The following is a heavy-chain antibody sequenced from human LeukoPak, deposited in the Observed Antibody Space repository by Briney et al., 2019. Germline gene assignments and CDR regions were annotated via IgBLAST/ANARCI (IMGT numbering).Heavy chain of an antibody. Sequence: SETLSLTCTVSGGSISSHYWSWIRQPPGKGLEWTGYIYYSGRTNYNPSLKSRVTISVDTSKNQFSLKLSSVTAADTAVYYCARGPNRYYFDYWGQGTLVTVSS. D-gene: IGHD2/OR15-2a*01. CDR2: IYYSGRT. J-gene: IGHJ4*02. CDR3: ARGPNRYYFDY. V-gene: IGHV4-59*11. CDR1: GGSISSHY.